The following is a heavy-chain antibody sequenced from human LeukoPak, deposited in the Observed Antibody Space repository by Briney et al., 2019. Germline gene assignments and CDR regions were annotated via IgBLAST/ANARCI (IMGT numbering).Heavy chain of an antibody. CDR1: GFTFSSYA. V-gene: IGHV3-23*01. Sequence: GGSLRLSCAASGFTFSSYAMSWVRKAPGKGLEWVSAISGSGGSTYYADSVKGRFTISRDNSKNTLYLQMNSLRAEDTAVYYCAKDKGDFWSGYYFDYWGQGTLVTVSS. CDR3: AKDKGDFWSGYYFDY. J-gene: IGHJ4*02. D-gene: IGHD3-3*01. CDR2: ISGSGGST.